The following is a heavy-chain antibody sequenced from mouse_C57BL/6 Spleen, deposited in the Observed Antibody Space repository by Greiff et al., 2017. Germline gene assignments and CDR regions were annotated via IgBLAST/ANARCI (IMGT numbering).Heavy chain of an antibody. J-gene: IGHJ4*01. CDR3: AREEDGNYIDAMDY. D-gene: IGHD2-1*01. V-gene: IGHV1-26*01. CDR2: INPNNGGT. CDR1: GYTFTDYY. Sequence: VQLQQSGPELVKPGASVKISCKASGYTFTDYYMNWVKQSHGKSLEWIGDINPNNGGTSYNQKFKGKATLTVDKSSSTAYMELRILTSEDSAVYYCAREEDGNYIDAMDYWGQGTSVAVSS.